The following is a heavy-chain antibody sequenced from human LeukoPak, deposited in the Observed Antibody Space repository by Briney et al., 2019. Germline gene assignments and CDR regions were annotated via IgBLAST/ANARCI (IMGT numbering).Heavy chain of an antibody. D-gene: IGHD3-3*01. V-gene: IGHV3-23*01. J-gene: IGHJ4*02. CDR1: GFTFSTYV. CDR3: ASGPPFLKYFEY. CDR2: ISVGAEYI. Sequence: PGGSLRLSCAASGFTFSTYVMNWFRQAPGQGLEWVSTISVGAEYIFYADSVKGRFTISRDDSNNALYLQMHSLRAEDTALYYCASGPPFLKYFEYWGQGTLVTVSS.